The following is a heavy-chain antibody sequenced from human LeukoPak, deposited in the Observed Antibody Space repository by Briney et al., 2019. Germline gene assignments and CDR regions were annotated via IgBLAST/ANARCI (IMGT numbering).Heavy chain of an antibody. CDR2: ITGGDDRT. CDR1: GFTFSNSA. Sequence: PGGSLRLSCAASGFTFSNSAMTWVRQAPGKGLEWVSTITGGDDRTYYADSVKGRFTISRDYSRNTLHFQMNSLRVEDTAMYYCAKGPHVGSGYHPDYWGQGTLVTVSS. CDR3: AKGPHVGSGYHPDY. V-gene: IGHV3-23*01. J-gene: IGHJ4*02. D-gene: IGHD3-22*01.